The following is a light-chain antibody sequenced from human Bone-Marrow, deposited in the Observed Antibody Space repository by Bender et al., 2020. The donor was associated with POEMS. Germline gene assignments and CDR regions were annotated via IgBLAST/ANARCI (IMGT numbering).Light chain of an antibody. Sequence: QSALTQPASVSGSPGQSITISCTGTSTDVGRYDLVSWYQQHPGKAPKLVIYDVSHWPSGVSHRFLGSKSGNTATLTIPGLQADDEADYYCAAYTDTTVVFGGGTQLTVL. CDR2: DVS. V-gene: IGLV2-14*02. CDR1: STDVGRYDL. CDR3: AAYTDTTVV. J-gene: IGLJ2*01.